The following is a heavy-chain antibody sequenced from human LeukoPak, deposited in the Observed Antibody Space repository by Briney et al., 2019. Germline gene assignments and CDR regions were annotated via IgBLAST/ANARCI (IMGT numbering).Heavy chain of an antibody. Sequence: PSETLSLTCTVSGGSISGGGYYWSWIRQLPGKGLEWVAYIYYSGTTDYNPSLKSRVAISVDTSKNQFSLNLRSVTAADTAVYYCARQLVRNYFDLWGRGTLVTVSS. V-gene: IGHV4-31*03. CDR3: ARQLVRNYFDL. D-gene: IGHD6-6*01. J-gene: IGHJ4*02. CDR2: IYYSGTT. CDR1: GGSISGGGYY.